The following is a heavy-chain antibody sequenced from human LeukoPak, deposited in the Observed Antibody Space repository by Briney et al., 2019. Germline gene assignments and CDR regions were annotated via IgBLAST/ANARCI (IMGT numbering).Heavy chain of an antibody. D-gene: IGHD2/OR15-2a*01. CDR1: GYTFSSYA. Sequence: ASVKVSCKASGYTFSSYAMSWVRQAPGKGLEWVSAISGSGGSTCYADSVKGRFTISRDNSKNTLYLQMNSLRAEDTAVYYCASFPHSGYFDYWGQGTLVTVSS. CDR2: ISGSGGST. CDR3: ASFPHSGYFDY. V-gene: IGHV3-23*01. J-gene: IGHJ4*02.